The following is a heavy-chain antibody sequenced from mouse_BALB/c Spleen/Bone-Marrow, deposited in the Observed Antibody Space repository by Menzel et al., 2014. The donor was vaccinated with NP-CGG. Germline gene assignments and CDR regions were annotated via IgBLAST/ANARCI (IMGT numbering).Heavy chain of an antibody. CDR1: GFDFXRYW. Sequence: EVKLQESGGGLVQPGGSLKLSCAASGFDFXRYWMSWVRQAPGKGLEWIGEINPDSSMINYTPSLKDKFIISRDNAKNTLYLQMSKVRSEDTALYYCARPGTWGYFDYWGQGTTLTVSS. CDR2: INPDSSMI. V-gene: IGHV4-1*02. D-gene: IGHD4-1*01. CDR3: ARPGTWGYFDY. J-gene: IGHJ2*01.